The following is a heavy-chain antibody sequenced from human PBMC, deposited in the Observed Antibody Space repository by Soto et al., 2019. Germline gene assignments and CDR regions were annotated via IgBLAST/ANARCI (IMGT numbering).Heavy chain of an antibody. CDR1: GFTFSSYG. CDR2: ISYDGSNK. CDR3: AKDQVVVNNCYFDL. V-gene: IGHV3-30*18. J-gene: IGHJ2*01. Sequence: QVQLVESGGGVVQPGRSLRLSCAASGFTFSSYGMHGVRQAPGKGLEWGAVISYDGSNKYYAGSVKGRFTISIDNSKNTLYLQMNSLRAEDTVVYYCAKDQVVVNNCYFDLWGRGTLVTVSS. D-gene: IGHD3-22*01.